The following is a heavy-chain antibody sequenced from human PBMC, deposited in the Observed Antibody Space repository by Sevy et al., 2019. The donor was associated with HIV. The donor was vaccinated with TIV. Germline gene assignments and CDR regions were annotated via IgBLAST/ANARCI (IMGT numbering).Heavy chain of an antibody. J-gene: IGHJ3*02. CDR3: ARGDDTYGQGASDI. V-gene: IGHV4-30-2*01. CDR1: GGSLISGPYS. CDR2: TYQGGSS. Sequence: SETLSLTCAVSGGSLISGPYSWSWIRQPPGKDLEWIGYTYQGGSSYYNPSLKSRVTISVDRSRKHFSLNLHSVTAADTAVYFCARGDDTYGQGASDICGLGAMVTVSS. D-gene: IGHD3-10*01.